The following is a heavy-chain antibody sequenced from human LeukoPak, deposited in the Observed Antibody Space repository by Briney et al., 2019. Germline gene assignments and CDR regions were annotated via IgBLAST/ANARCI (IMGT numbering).Heavy chain of an antibody. CDR2: IKEDESEK. V-gene: IGHV3-7*01. CDR1: GFTFSSFW. CDR3: ARDSRVYYDSSSRWFDP. Sequence: GGPLRLSCAASGFTFSSFWMSWFRQAPGKGLEWVANIKEDESEKYYVDSVKGRFTISRDNAKNSLYLQMNSLRAEDTAVYYCARDSRVYYDSSSRWFDPWGQGTLVTVSS. J-gene: IGHJ5*02. D-gene: IGHD3-22*01.